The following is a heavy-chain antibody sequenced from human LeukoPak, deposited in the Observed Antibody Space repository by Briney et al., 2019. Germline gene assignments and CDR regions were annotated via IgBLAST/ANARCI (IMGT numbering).Heavy chain of an antibody. J-gene: IGHJ4*02. Sequence: GALILSCAASGFTFSSYWMSWVRRAPGKGLEWVANIKQDGSEKYYVDSVKGRFTISRDNAKNSLYLQMNSLRAEDTAVYYCAREAYYYDSSGYYRIFDYWGQGTLVTVSS. CDR1: GFTFSSYW. D-gene: IGHD3-22*01. CDR2: IKQDGSEK. V-gene: IGHV3-7*01. CDR3: AREAYYYDSSGYYRIFDY.